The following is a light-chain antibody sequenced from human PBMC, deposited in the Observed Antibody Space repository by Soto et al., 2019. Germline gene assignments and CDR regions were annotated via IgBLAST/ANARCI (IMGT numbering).Light chain of an antibody. Sequence: EIVMTQSPATLSVSPGGRATLSCRAGQNIHTNLAWYQQKPGQAPRLLFYGASTGATGLPARFSGSGSGTEFTLTISSLQPDDFATYYCQQYNSYSWTFGQGTKVDIK. J-gene: IGKJ1*01. CDR2: GAS. CDR3: QQYNSYSWT. CDR1: QNIHTN. V-gene: IGKV3-15*01.